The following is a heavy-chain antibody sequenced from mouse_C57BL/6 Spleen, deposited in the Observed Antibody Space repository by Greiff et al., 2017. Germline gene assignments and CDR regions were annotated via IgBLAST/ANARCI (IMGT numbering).Heavy chain of an antibody. Sequence: EVQLQQSGPELVKPGASVKISCKASGYTFTDYNMDWVKQSHGQSLEWIGDINPNNGGTIYNQKFKGKATLTVDKSSSTAYMELRSLTSEDTAVYYCAIYYGYSDYYAMDYWGQGTSVTVSS. D-gene: IGHD2-2*01. J-gene: IGHJ4*01. CDR3: AIYYGYSDYYAMDY. V-gene: IGHV1-18*01. CDR2: INPNNGGT. CDR1: GYTFTDYN.